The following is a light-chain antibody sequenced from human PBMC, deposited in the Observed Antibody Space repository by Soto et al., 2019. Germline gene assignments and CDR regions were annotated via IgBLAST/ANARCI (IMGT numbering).Light chain of an antibody. CDR2: DAS. Sequence: EIVLTQSPATLSLSPGERATLSCRASQSVSSYLAWYQQKPGQAPWLLIYDASNRATGIPARFSGSGSGTAFTLTISSLEPEDFAVYYCQQRSNWPITFGQGTRLEIK. CDR3: QQRSNWPIT. CDR1: QSVSSY. V-gene: IGKV3-11*01. J-gene: IGKJ5*01.